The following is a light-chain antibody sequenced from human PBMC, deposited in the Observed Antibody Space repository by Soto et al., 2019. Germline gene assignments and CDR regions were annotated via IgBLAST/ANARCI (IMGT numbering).Light chain of an antibody. CDR2: RNN. CDR1: SSNIGSNY. V-gene: IGLV1-47*01. J-gene: IGLJ2*01. Sequence: QLVLTQPPSASGTPGQRVTISCSGSSSNIGSNYVYWYQQLPGTAPKLLIYRNNQSPSGVPDRFSGSKSGTSASLAISGLRSEDEADYYCAAWDDSLSGVVFGGGTKLTVL. CDR3: AAWDDSLSGVV.